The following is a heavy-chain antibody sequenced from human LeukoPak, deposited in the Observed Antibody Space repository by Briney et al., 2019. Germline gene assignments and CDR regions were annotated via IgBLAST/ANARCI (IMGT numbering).Heavy chain of an antibody. CDR1: GYTFTGYY. V-gene: IGHV1-2*06. CDR2: INPNSGGT. Sequence: ASVKVSCKASGYTFTGYYMHWGRQAPGQGLEWMGRINPNSGGTNYAQKFQGRVTMTRDTSISTAYIELSSLRSDDTAVYYCAKGYSDYSDWFDPWGQGTLVTVSS. CDR3: AKGYSDYSDWFDP. D-gene: IGHD4-11*01. J-gene: IGHJ5*02.